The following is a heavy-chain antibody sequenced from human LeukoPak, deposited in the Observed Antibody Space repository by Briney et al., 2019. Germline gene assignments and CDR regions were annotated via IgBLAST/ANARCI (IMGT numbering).Heavy chain of an antibody. J-gene: IGHJ4*02. V-gene: IGHV3-23*01. D-gene: IGHD2-2*02. Sequence: GRSLRLSCAASGFTFSKYGMHWVRQAPGTGLEWVSAISGSGGNTYYADSVKGRFTISRDNSRDTLYLQMNSLRAEDTAIYYCAKDSRGGYCSSTSCYKDYWGQGTLVTVSS. CDR3: AKDSRGGYCSSTSCYKDY. CDR1: GFTFSKYG. CDR2: ISGSGGNT.